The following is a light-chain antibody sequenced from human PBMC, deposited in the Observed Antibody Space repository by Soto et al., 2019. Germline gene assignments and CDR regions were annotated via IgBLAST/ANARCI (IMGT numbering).Light chain of an antibody. CDR1: QSFSSN. Sequence: EVVMTQSPATLSVSPGERATLSCRASQSFSSNLAWYHQKPGQAPRLLIYDASTSATGIPARFSGSGSGTEFTLTISSLQSEDFAVYYCQQYNKWPRTFGQGTKVEIK. J-gene: IGKJ1*01. CDR3: QQYNKWPRT. CDR2: DAS. V-gene: IGKV3-15*01.